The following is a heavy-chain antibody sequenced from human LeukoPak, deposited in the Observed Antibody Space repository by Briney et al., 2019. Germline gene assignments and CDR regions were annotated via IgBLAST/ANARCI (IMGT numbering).Heavy chain of an antibody. J-gene: IGHJ3*02. V-gene: IGHV3-30*01. CDR1: GFTFSSYA. CDR3: AREAAAGTVGAFDI. Sequence: PGGSLRLSCAASGFTFSSYAMHWVRQAPGKGLEWVAVISYDGSNKYYADSVKGRFTISRDNSKNTLYLQMNSLRAEDTAVYYCAREAAAGTVGAFDIWGQGTMVTVSS. D-gene: IGHD6-13*01. CDR2: ISYDGSNK.